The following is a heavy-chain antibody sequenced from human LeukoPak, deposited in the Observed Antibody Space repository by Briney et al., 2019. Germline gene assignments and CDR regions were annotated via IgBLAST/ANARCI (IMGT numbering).Heavy chain of an antibody. CDR3: ARDKGYSSSCNDY. CDR1: GLTFSSYG. Sequence: QSGGSLRLSCAASGLTFSSYGMHWVRQAPGKGLEWVAVIWYDGSNKYYADSVKGRFTISRHNSKNTLYLQMNSLRAEDTAVYYCARDKGYSSSCNDYWGQGTLVTVSS. CDR2: IWYDGSNK. J-gene: IGHJ4*02. D-gene: IGHD6-13*01. V-gene: IGHV3-33*01.